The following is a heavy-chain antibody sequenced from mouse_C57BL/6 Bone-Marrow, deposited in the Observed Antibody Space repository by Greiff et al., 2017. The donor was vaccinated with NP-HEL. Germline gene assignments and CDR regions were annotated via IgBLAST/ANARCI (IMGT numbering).Heavy chain of an antibody. CDR3: ARLFREDY. V-gene: IGHV1-82*01. D-gene: IGHD3-3*01. Sequence: QVQLQQSGPELVKPGASVKISCKASGYAFSSSWMNWVKQRPGKGLEWIGRIYPGDGDTNYNGKFKGKATLTADKSSSTAYMQLSSLTSEDSAVYFCARLFREDYWGQGTTLTVSS. CDR1: GYAFSSSW. J-gene: IGHJ2*01. CDR2: IYPGDGDT.